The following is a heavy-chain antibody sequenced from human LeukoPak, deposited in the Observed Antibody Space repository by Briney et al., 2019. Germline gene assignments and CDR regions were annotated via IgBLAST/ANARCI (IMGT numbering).Heavy chain of an antibody. J-gene: IGHJ6*02. CDR1: TYTFTNYG. CDR3: ASTPRFYDMDV. V-gene: IGHV1-18*01. Sequence: ASVKVSCKASTYTFTNYGISWVRQAPGQGVEWMGWITSYNAYTNYAQKFQGRVTMTTDTSTRTAYMELRSLRSDDTAIYYCASTPRFYDMDVWGQGTTVTVSS. CDR2: ITSYNAYT.